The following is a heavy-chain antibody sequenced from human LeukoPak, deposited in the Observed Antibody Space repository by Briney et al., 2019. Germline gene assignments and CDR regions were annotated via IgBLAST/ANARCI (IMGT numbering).Heavy chain of an antibody. D-gene: IGHD5-18*01. CDR3: GRGKKNSCGFNWFDP. J-gene: IGHJ5*02. V-gene: IGHV1-69*05. Sequence: SVKVSCKASGGTFSSYAISWVRQAPGQGLEWMGRIIPIFGTANYAQKFQGRVTITTDESTRTAYMELSSLRSEDTAVYYCGRGKKNSCGFNWFDPWGQGTLVTVSS. CDR1: GGTFSSYA. CDR2: IIPIFGTA.